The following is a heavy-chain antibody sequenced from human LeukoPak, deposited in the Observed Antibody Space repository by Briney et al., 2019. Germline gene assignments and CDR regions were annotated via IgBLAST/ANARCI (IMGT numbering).Heavy chain of an antibody. Sequence: ASVKVSCEASGGTFSSYAISWVRQAPGQGLEWMGGIIPIFGTANYAQKFQGRVTITADESTSTAYMELSSLRSEDTAVYYCARARRITIFGVVTHGMDVWGQGTMVTVSS. CDR2: IIPIFGTA. V-gene: IGHV1-69*01. J-gene: IGHJ6*02. CDR1: GGTFSSYA. CDR3: ARARRITIFGVVTHGMDV. D-gene: IGHD3-3*01.